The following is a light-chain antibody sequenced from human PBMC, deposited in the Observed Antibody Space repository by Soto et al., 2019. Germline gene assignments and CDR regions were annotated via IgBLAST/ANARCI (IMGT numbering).Light chain of an antibody. J-gene: IGKJ1*01. V-gene: IGKV1-5*03. CDR3: QQYTSYPWT. CDR2: EAS. Sequence: LAWFQQKPGKAPCLLIDEASRLESGAPSRISGSGYGTEFNLTISSLQADDFATYCCQQYTSYPWTFGQGTKVDIK.